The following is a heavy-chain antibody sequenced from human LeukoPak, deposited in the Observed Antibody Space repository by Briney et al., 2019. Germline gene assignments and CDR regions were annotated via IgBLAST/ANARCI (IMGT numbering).Heavy chain of an antibody. CDR3: ARVPRYSSGWYGPLDY. J-gene: IGHJ4*02. CDR2: IYYNGDT. D-gene: IGHD6-19*01. V-gene: IGHV4-30-2*01. CDR1: GDSLSSGYYY. Sequence: SQTLSLTCTVSGDSLSSGYYYWSWIRQPPGKGLEWIGYIYYNGDTYYNPSLKSRVTISIDRSENQFSLKLNSVTAADTAVYYCARVPRYSSGWYGPLDYWGQGTLVTVSS.